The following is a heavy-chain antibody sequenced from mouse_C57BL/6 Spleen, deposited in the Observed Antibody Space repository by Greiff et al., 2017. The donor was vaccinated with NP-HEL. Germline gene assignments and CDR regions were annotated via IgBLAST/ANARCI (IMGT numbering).Heavy chain of an antibody. D-gene: IGHD1-1*01. CDR1: GYTFTDYY. V-gene: IGHV1-76*01. CDR2: IYPGSGNT. J-gene: IGHJ1*03. CDR3: ARYGSNCWYFDV. Sequence: QVQLKQSGAELVRPGASVKLSCKASGYTFTDYYINWVKQRPGQGLEWIARIYPGSGNTYYNEKFKGKATLTAEKSSSTAYMQLSSLTSEDSAVYFCARYGSNCWYFDVWGTGTTVTVSS.